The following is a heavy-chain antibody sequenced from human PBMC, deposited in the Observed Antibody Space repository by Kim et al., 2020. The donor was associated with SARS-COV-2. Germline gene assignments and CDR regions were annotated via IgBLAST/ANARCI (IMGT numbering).Heavy chain of an antibody. Sequence: SVKVSCKASGGTLSSHAFSWVRQAPGQGLEWMGGIIPILRKTNYAQKFQGRVTITADESTATAYLELSSLKSEDTAVYYCARDSDGSGSYFKLPAYAMDAWGQGTTVTVSS. J-gene: IGHJ6*02. D-gene: IGHD3-10*01. V-gene: IGHV1-69*10. CDR2: IIPILRKT. CDR1: GGTLSSHA. CDR3: ARDSDGSGSYFKLPAYAMDA.